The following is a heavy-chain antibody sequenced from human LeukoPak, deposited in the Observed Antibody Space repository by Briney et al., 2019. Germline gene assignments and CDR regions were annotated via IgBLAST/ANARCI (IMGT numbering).Heavy chain of an antibody. D-gene: IGHD4-11*01. CDR3: ARDFGNYLFPLGY. Sequence: PGRSLRLSCTASGFTLGDYAMSWSRQTPGKGRKWVGFIRSKAYGGTAEYAASVKGRFTISRDDSKSITYLQMNSLRDEDTAVYYCARDFGNYLFPLGYWGQGTLVTVSS. V-gene: IGHV3-49*03. CDR1: GFTLGDYA. CDR2: IRSKAYGGTA. J-gene: IGHJ4*02.